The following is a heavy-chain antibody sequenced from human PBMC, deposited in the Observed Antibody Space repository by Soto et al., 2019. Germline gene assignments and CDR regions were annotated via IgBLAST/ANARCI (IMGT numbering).Heavy chain of an antibody. J-gene: IGHJ3*02. D-gene: IGHD4-17*01. CDR3: ATREGLPDPFDI. CDR2: IYHSGST. V-gene: IGHV4-4*02. Sequence: QVQLQESGPGLVKPSETMSLTCVVSGGSISSSQWWSWVRQSPGKGLEWIDEIYHSGSTNYNPSLYSRGTLSIDKTKNHFSLKLTSVTAADTAVYYCATREGLPDPFDIWGQGTIVTVSS. CDR1: GGSISSSQW.